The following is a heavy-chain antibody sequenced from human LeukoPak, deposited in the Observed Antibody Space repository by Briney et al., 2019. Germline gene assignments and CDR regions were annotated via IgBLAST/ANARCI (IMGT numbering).Heavy chain of an antibody. CDR3: ARGTPGSYLGY. CDR2: INPNSGGT. CDR1: GYTFTAYY. D-gene: IGHD3-16*02. V-gene: IGHV1-2*04. Sequence: ASVRVSCKASGYTFTAYYMHWVRQAPGQGLEWMGWINPNSGGTNYAQKFKGWVTLTRDTSVNTTYMELSRLTSDVTAVYFCARGTPGSYLGYWGQGALVTVSS. J-gene: IGHJ4*02.